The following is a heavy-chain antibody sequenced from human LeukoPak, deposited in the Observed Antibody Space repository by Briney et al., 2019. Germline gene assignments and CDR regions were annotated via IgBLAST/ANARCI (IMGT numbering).Heavy chain of an antibody. CDR3: ARHVSAYSSGLPYYMDV. J-gene: IGHJ6*03. CDR2: IWYGGSNK. CDR1: GFTFSSYG. Sequence: GGSLRLSCAASGFTFSSYGMHWVRQAPGKGLEWVAVIWYGGSNKYYADSVKGRFTISRDNSKNTLYLQMNSLRAEDTAVYYCARHVSAYSSGLPYYMDVWGKGTTVTVSS. V-gene: IGHV3-33*08. D-gene: IGHD6-19*01.